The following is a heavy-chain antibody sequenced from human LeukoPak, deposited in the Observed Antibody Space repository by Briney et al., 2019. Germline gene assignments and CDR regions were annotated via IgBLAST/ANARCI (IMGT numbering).Heavy chain of an antibody. CDR3: AGPNRAAARYSGSYLPYYYYYYMDV. Sequence: PSETLSLTCTVSGGSISSSSYYWGWIRQPPGKGLEWIGSIYHSGSTYYNPSLKSRVTISVDTSKNQFSLKLSSVTAADTAVYYCAGPNRAAARYSGSYLPYYYYYYMDVWGKGTTVTVSS. CDR2: IYHSGST. J-gene: IGHJ6*03. CDR1: GGSISSSSYY. D-gene: IGHD1-26*01. V-gene: IGHV4-39*01.